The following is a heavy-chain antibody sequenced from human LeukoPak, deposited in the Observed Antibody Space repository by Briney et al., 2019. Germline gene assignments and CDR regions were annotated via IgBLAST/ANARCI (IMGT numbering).Heavy chain of an antibody. CDR2: ISYDGSNK. V-gene: IGHV3-30-3*01. J-gene: IGHJ4*02. CDR1: GFTFSSYA. D-gene: IGHD5-24*01. Sequence: PGGSLRLSCAASGFTFSSYAMHWVRQAPGKGLEWVAVISYDGSNKYYADSVKGRFTISRDNSKNTLYLQMNSLRAEDTAVYYCARDLVVEMATAAEDYWGQGTLVTVSS. CDR3: ARDLVVEMATAAEDY.